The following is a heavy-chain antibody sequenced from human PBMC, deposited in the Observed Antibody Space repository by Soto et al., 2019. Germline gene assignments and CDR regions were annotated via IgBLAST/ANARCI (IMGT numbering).Heavy chain of an antibody. Sequence: SETLSLTCAVYGGSFSGYYWSWIRQPPGKGLEWIGDVYHSGSINYSPSLTSRLTISVDKSKNQFSLRLSSVTAADTAVYYCARDREVEVPGTDGNSHYYYMDLWGRGTTVTVSS. CDR2: VYHSGSI. V-gene: IGHV4-34*01. CDR3: ARDREVEVPGTDGNSHYYYMDL. CDR1: GGSFSGYY. J-gene: IGHJ6*03. D-gene: IGHD6-19*01.